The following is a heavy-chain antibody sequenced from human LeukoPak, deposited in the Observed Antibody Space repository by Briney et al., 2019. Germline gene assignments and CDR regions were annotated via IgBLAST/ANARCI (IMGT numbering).Heavy chain of an antibody. CDR1: GGSISSYY. CDR2: IYTSGST. Sequence: SETLSLTCTVSGGSISSYYWSWIRQPPGKGLEWIGYIYTSGSTNYNPSLKSRVTISVDTSKNQFSLKLSSVTAADTAVYYCARAVSYSAAWYYYYYMDVWGKGTTVTVSS. D-gene: IGHD1-26*01. J-gene: IGHJ6*03. CDR3: ARAVSYSAAWYYYYYMDV. V-gene: IGHV4-4*08.